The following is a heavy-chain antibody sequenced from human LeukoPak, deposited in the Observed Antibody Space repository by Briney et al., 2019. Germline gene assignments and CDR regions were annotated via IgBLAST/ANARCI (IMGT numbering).Heavy chain of an antibody. D-gene: IGHD3-10*01. Sequence: ASVKVSCKASGYTFTSYGINWVRQAPGQGLEWMGWISPYHGNTTYAQNFQGRLAMTTDKSTTTAYMELRSLTSDDTAVYYCARVDKFGELLLNWFDPWGQGSLVTVSS. V-gene: IGHV1-18*01. CDR2: ISPYHGNT. J-gene: IGHJ5*02. CDR1: GYTFTSYG. CDR3: ARVDKFGELLLNWFDP.